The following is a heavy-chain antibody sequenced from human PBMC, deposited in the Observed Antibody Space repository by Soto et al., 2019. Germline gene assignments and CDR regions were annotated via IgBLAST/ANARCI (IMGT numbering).Heavy chain of an antibody. CDR1: GGSISSGGYY. D-gene: IGHD3-10*01. Sequence: PSETLSLTCTVSGGSISSGGYYWSWIRQHPGKGLEWIGYIYYSGSTYYNPSLKSRVTISVDTSKNQFSLKLSSVTAADTAVYYCARARGWFGDENWFDPWGQGTLVTVSS. V-gene: IGHV4-31*03. CDR2: IYYSGST. J-gene: IGHJ5*02. CDR3: ARARGWFGDENWFDP.